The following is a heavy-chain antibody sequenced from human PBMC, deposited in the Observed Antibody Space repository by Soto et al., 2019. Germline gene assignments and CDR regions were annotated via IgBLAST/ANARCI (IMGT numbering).Heavy chain of an antibody. CDR3: ARGVLRYFNLDP. J-gene: IGHJ5*02. Sequence: SETLPLTCAVYGGSFSGYYWSWIRQPPGKGLEWIGEINHSGSTNYNPSLKSRVTISVDTSKNQFSLKLSSVTAADTAVYYCARGVLRYFNLDPWGQGTLVTVSS. D-gene: IGHD3-9*01. CDR2: INHSGST. V-gene: IGHV4-34*01. CDR1: GGSFSGYY.